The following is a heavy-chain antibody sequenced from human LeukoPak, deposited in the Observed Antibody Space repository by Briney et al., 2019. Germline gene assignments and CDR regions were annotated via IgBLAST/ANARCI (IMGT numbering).Heavy chain of an antibody. D-gene: IGHD1-26*01. CDR1: GFTFSSYS. CDR2: ISSSSSHI. Sequence: GGSLRLSCAAPGFTFSSYSLNWVRQAPGKGLEWVSSISSSSSHIYYADSVKGRFTISRDNAKNSLYLQMNSLRVEDTAVYYCARDRGWGKGDSEWELPNHFDYWGQGTLVTVSS. J-gene: IGHJ4*02. V-gene: IGHV3-21*01. CDR3: ARDRGWGKGDSEWELPNHFDY.